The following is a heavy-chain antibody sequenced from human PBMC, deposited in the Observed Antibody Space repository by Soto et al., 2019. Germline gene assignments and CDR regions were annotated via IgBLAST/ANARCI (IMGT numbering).Heavy chain of an antibody. J-gene: IGHJ4*02. V-gene: IGHV1-3*01. CDR2: INAGNGNT. CDR1: GYTFTSYA. D-gene: IGHD2-15*01. Sequence: QVQLVQSGAEVKKPGASVKVSCKASGYTFTSYAMHWVRQAPGQRLEWMGWINAGNGNTKYSQRFQGRDTITRDTSASTAYMELSSMRSEDTAVFYCARGLPLTMDYWGQGTLVTVSS. CDR3: ARGLPLTMDY.